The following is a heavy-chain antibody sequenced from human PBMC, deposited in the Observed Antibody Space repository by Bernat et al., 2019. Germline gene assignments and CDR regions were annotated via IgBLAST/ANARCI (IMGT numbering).Heavy chain of an antibody. J-gene: IGHJ4*02. D-gene: IGHD5-12*01. CDR2: VRYHGSNK. Sequence: QVQLVESGGGVVQPGGSLRLSCAASGFTFTSYGMHWIRQAPGKGLEWVAFVRYHGSNKYYADTVKGRFTISKDNSKNSLYLQMNSLGAEDTAVYYCAKDESGMVATYWGQGTLVTVSS. CDR3: AKDESGMVATY. V-gene: IGHV3-30*02. CDR1: GFTFTSYG.